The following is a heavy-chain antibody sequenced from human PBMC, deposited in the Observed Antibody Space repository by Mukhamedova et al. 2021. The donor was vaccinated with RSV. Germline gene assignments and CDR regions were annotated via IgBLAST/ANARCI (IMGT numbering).Heavy chain of an antibody. D-gene: IGHD3-22*01. Sequence: ANYAQKFQGRVTITADESTSTAYKELSSLRSEDTAVYYCATPRAYYYDSSGYLNWGQGTLVTVSS. J-gene: IGHJ4*02. CDR3: ATPRAYYYDSSGYLN. V-gene: IGHV1-69*01. CDR2: A.